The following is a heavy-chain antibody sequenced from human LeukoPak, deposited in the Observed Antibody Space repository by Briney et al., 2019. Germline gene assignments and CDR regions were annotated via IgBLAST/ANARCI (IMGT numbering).Heavy chain of an antibody. D-gene: IGHD6-19*01. J-gene: IGHJ4*02. CDR2: INGSGATT. V-gene: IGHV3-23*01. CDR3: TKYRRSSGVIWDFDL. Sequence: GGSLRLSCAASGFTFSSFAMIWVRQSAGMRREWFLNINGSGATTSLTDSVKGRFTISRDNSKNTLYLQMASLGADGTAVYYCTKYRRSSGVIWDFDLWGQGTQATVSS. CDR1: GFTFSSFA.